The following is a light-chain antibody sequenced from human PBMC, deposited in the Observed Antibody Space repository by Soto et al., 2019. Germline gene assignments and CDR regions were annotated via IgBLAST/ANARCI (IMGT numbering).Light chain of an antibody. CDR3: SSYTSSTTFV. Sequence: QSVLTQPPSASGSPGQSITISCTGTYSDIGGYNYVSWYQLRPGKAPKLLIYEVTNRPSGVPDRIFGSKSGNTASLTISGLQADDEADYYCSSYTSSTTFVFGTGTKVTVL. J-gene: IGLJ1*01. CDR1: YSDIGGYNY. V-gene: IGLV2-18*02. CDR2: EVT.